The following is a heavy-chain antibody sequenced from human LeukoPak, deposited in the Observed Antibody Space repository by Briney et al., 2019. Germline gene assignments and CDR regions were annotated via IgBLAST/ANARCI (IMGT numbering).Heavy chain of an antibody. CDR1: GCTFTVYH. CDR2: INPSDGST. CDR3: AKSCTNGVCFDY. D-gene: IGHD2-8*01. V-gene: IGHV1-46*01. Sequence: ASVKVSCKASGCTFTVYHMHWVRQAPGQGLEWMGIINPSDGSTTYAQKFQGRVSITRDMSTSTIYMELSSLRSDDTAVYYCAKSCTNGVCFDYWGRGTLVTVSS. J-gene: IGHJ4*02.